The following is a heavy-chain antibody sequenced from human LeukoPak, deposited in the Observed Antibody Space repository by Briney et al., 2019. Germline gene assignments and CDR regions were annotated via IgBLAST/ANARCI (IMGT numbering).Heavy chain of an antibody. J-gene: IGHJ4*02. CDR1: GFTFSSYE. V-gene: IGHV3-48*03. CDR2: ISSSGSTI. D-gene: IGHD1-14*01. Sequence: GGSLRLSCGSWGFTFSSYEMNWVRQAPGKGLEWVSYISSSGSTIYYADSVKGRFTISRDNAKNSLYLQMNSLRAEDTAVYYCARSPIGGIPHFDYWGQGTLVTVTS. CDR3: ARSPIGGIPHFDY.